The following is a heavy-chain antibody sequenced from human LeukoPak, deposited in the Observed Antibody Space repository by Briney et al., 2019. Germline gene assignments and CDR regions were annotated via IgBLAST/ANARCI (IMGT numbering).Heavy chain of an antibody. CDR1: GYTFTGYY. D-gene: IGHD3-22*01. V-gene: IGHV1-2*02. CDR2: INPNSGGT. CDR3: ARVPYDSSGYYYPIGSFDY. J-gene: IGHJ4*02. Sequence: ASVKVSCKASGYTFTGYYMHWVRQAPGQGLEWMGWINPNSGGTNYAQKFQGRVTMTRDTSISTAYMELGRLRSDDTAVYYCARVPYDSSGYYYPIGSFDYWGQGTLVTVSS.